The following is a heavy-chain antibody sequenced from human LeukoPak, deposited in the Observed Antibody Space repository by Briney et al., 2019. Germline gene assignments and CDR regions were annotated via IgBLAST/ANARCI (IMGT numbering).Heavy chain of an antibody. CDR3: ARDQDINWSDP. CDR1: GGTFSSYA. Sequence: ASVKVSCKASGGTFSSYAISWVRQAPGQGLEWMGRIIPILGIANYAQKFQGRVTITADKSTSTAYMELSSLRSEDTAVYYCARDQDINWSDPGGQGPLAPVPS. CDR2: IIPILGIA. J-gene: IGHJ5*02. D-gene: IGHD2-15*01. V-gene: IGHV1-69*04.